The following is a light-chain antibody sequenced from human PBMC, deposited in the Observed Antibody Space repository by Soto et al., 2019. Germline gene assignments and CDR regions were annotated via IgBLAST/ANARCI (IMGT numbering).Light chain of an antibody. V-gene: IGKV1-33*01. CDR1: HDIRNS. CDR3: QQYHNLPLT. J-gene: IGKJ4*01. CDR2: DAS. Sequence: IRMTQSPSSLSASIGDRVTITCHASHDIRNSLNWYQQTPGKPPKLLISDASNLEAGVPSRFSGSGFGTDVSFTIISLHPEDVATYFCQQYHNLPLTFGGGTKVEI.